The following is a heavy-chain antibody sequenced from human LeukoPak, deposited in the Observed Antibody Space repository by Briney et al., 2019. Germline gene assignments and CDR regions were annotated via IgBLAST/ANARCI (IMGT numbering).Heavy chain of an antibody. CDR2: IYYSGST. Sequence: TSETLSLTCTVSGGSISSGGYYWSWIRQHPGKGLEWIGYIYYSGSTYYNPSLKSRVTISVDTSKNQFSLKLSSVTAADTAVYYCARGGSGYCSGGSCYSFWYFDLWGRGTLVTVSS. CDR1: GGSISSGGYY. D-gene: IGHD2-15*01. V-gene: IGHV4-31*03. J-gene: IGHJ2*01. CDR3: ARGGSGYCSGGSCYSFWYFDL.